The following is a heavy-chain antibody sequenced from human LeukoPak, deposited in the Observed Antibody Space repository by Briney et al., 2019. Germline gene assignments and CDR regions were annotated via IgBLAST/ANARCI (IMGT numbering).Heavy chain of an antibody. J-gene: IGHJ4*02. Sequence: ASVKVSCKASGYTFTGYYIHWVRQAPGQGLEWMGWINPSSGGTNYAQKFQGRVTMTRDTSISTAYMELSRLRSDDTAVYYCARGPPRGSSRNGYFDYWGQGTLVTVSS. V-gene: IGHV1-2*02. CDR3: ARGPPRGSSRNGYFDY. CDR2: INPSSGGT. D-gene: IGHD6-13*01. CDR1: GYTFTGYY.